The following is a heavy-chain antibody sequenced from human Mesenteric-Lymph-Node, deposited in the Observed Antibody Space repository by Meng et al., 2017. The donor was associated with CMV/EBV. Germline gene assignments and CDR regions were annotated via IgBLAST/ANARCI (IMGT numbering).Heavy chain of an antibody. J-gene: IGHJ5*02. D-gene: IGHD2-8*02. CDR1: GFTFSAYA. CDR3: ARDSPWSLDP. V-gene: IGHV3-43D*03. Sequence: GESLKISCAASGFTFSAYAMTWVRQAPGKGLEWVSLISRGGDATYYADSVKGRFTISRDNGKNSLYLQMNSLRPEDTALYYCARDSPWSLDPWGQGTLVTVSS. CDR2: ISRGGDAT.